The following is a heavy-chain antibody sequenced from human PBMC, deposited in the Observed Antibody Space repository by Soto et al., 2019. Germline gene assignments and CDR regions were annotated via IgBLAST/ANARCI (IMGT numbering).Heavy chain of an antibody. CDR3: ARDPGYSYGFEGAFDI. D-gene: IGHD5-18*01. Sequence: GGSLRLSCAASGFTFSSYGMHWVRQAPGKGLEWVAVIWYDGSNKYYADSVKGRFTISRDNSKNTLYLQMNSLRAEDTAVYYCARDPGYSYGFEGAFDIWGQGTMVTVSS. CDR1: GFTFSSYG. CDR2: IWYDGSNK. J-gene: IGHJ3*02. V-gene: IGHV3-33*01.